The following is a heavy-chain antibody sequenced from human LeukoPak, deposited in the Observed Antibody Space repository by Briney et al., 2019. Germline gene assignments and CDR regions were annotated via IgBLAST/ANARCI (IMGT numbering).Heavy chain of an antibody. Sequence: PSETLSLTCTVSGGSISSSSYYWGWIRQPPGKGLEWIGSIYYSGSTYYNPSLKSQLTISVDTSKNQFSLKLTSVTAADTAVYYCAIRDSYDILTGHFDYWGQGTLVTVSS. D-gene: IGHD3-9*01. V-gene: IGHV4-39*01. CDR1: GGSISSSSYY. CDR3: AIRDSYDILTGHFDY. CDR2: IYYSGST. J-gene: IGHJ4*02.